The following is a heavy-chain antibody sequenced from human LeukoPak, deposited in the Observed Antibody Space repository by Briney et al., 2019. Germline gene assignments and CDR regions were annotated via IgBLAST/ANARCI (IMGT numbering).Heavy chain of an antibody. CDR2: IYTSGST. J-gene: IGHJ5*02. CDR1: GGSISSGSYY. D-gene: IGHD3-3*01. Sequence: SETLSLTCTVSGGSISSGSYYWSWIRQPAGKGLEWIGRIYTSGSTNYNPSLKSRVTISVDTSKNQFSLKLSSVTAADTAVYYCARDYRDGRFLEWDNWFDPWGQGTLVTVSS. CDR3: ARDYRDGRFLEWDNWFDP. V-gene: IGHV4-61*02.